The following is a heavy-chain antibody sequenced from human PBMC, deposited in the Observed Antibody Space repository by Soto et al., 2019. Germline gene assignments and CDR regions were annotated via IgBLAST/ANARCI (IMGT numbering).Heavy chain of an antibody. CDR2: IYYSGST. CDR1: GGSISSGGYY. J-gene: IGHJ4*02. CDR3: ARWGSSGRRFDY. D-gene: IGHD2-15*01. Sequence: SETLSLTCTVSGGSISSGGYYWSWIRQHPGKGLEWIGYIYYSGSTYYNPSLKSRVTISVDTSKNQFSLKLSSVTAADTAVYYCARWGSSGRRFDYWGQGTLVTVSS. V-gene: IGHV4-31*03.